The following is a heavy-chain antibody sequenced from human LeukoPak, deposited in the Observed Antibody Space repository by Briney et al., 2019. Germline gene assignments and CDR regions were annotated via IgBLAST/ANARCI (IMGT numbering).Heavy chain of an antibody. J-gene: IGHJ6*02. CDR2: ISSSSSTI. CDR3: ARGGYYYSYGMDV. V-gene: IGHV3-48*04. CDR1: GFTFSSYS. Sequence: GGSLRLSCAASGFTFSSYSMNWVRQAPGKGLEWVSYISSSSSTIYYADSVKGRFTISRDNAKNSLYLQMNSLRAEDTAVYYCARGGYYYSYGMDVWGQGTTVTVSS.